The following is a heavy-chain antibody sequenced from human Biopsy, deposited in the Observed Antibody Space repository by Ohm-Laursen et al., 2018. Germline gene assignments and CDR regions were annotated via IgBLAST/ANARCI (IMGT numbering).Heavy chain of an antibody. CDR2: LNPNTGYA. Sequence: AASVKVSCKASGYTFAGYYLHWVRQAPGHGLEWMAWLNPNTGYAHYAQRFQGRLIMTRDTSTSSIYMELSSLRSEDTAIYFCARAVAGTGGVFDSWGQGTLVTVSS. V-gene: IGHV1-2*02. CDR3: ARAVAGTGGVFDS. J-gene: IGHJ4*02. CDR1: GYTFAGYY. D-gene: IGHD6-19*01.